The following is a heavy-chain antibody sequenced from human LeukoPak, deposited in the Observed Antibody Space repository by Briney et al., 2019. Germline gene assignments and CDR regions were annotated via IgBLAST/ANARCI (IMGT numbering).Heavy chain of an antibody. D-gene: IGHD2-2*01. J-gene: IGHJ4*02. V-gene: IGHV3-15*01. CDR1: GFTFSNAW. CDR2: IKSKTDGGTT. CDR3: AKDTTRYCSSTSCSNY. Sequence: GGSLRLSCAASGFTFSNAWMSWVRQAPGKGLEWVGRIKSKTDGGTTDYAAPVKGRFTISRDDSKNTLYLQMNSLRAEDTAVYYCAKDTTRYCSSTSCSNYWGQGTLVTVSS.